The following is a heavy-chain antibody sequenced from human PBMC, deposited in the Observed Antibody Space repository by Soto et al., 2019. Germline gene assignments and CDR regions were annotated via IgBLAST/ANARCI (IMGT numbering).Heavy chain of an antibody. CDR1: GFTFSSYS. V-gene: IGHV3-48*02. CDR2: ISSSSSTI. CDR3: ARGTYCGGDCYPHDAFDI. D-gene: IGHD2-21*02. Sequence: GGSLRLSCAASGFTFSSYSMNWVRQAPGKGLEWVSYISSSSSTIYYADSVKGRFTISRDNAKNSLYLQMNSLRDEDTAVYYCARGTYCGGDCYPHDAFDIWGQGTMVTVSS. J-gene: IGHJ3*02.